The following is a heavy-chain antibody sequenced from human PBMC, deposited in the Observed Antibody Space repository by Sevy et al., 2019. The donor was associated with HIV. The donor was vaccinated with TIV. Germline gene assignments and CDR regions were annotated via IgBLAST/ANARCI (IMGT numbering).Heavy chain of an antibody. Sequence: GGSLRLSCEASGFTFSKYSMIWVRQAPGKGLEWVSTFSFGCGRINYADSVKGRFTISRDDSKNTLYLQMNSLRAKDTAVYYCAREGCTKPHDYWGQGTLVTVSS. CDR2: FSFGCGRI. V-gene: IGHV3-23*01. CDR1: GFTFSKYS. D-gene: IGHD2-8*01. CDR3: AREGCTKPHDY. J-gene: IGHJ4*02.